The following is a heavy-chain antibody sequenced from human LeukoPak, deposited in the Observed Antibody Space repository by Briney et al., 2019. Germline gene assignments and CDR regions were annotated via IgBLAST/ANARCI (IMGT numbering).Heavy chain of an antibody. CDR2: IYYSGST. D-gene: IGHD4-23*01. CDR1: GGSFSGYY. CDR3: ARVSTGGWFDP. Sequence: SETLSLTCAVYGGSFSGYYWSWIRQPPGKGLEWIGYIYYSGSTYYNPSLKSRVTISVDTSKNQFSLKLSSVTAADTAVYYCARVSTGGWFDPWGQGTLVTVSS. V-gene: IGHV4-34*09. J-gene: IGHJ5*02.